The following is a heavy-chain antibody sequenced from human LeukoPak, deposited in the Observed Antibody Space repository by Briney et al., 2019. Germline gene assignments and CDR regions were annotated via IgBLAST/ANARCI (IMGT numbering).Heavy chain of an antibody. J-gene: IGHJ4*02. D-gene: IGHD7-27*01. CDR3: ARDLAWGAFAY. CDR2: TYSNGRT. Sequence: GGSLRLSCAASGFTVSSNYMSWVREAPGKGLEWVSVTYSNGRTYYADSVKGRFTISRDISKNTLYLQMNSLRAEDTAVYYCARDLAWGAFAYWGQGTLVTVSS. V-gene: IGHV3-53*01. CDR1: GFTVSSNY.